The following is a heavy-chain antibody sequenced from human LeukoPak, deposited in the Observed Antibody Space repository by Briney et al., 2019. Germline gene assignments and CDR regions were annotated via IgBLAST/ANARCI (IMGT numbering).Heavy chain of an antibody. D-gene: IGHD6-19*01. J-gene: IGHJ4*02. V-gene: IGHV3-33*01. CDR1: GFTFSSYG. CDR3: ARIGAGYSSGWYYFDY. CDR2: IWYDGSNK. Sequence: GRSLRLSCAASGFTFSSYGMHWVRQAPDKGLEWVAVIWYDGSNKYYADSVKGRFTISRDNSKSTLYLQMNSLRAEDTAVYYYARIGAGYSSGWYYFDYWGQGTLVTVSS.